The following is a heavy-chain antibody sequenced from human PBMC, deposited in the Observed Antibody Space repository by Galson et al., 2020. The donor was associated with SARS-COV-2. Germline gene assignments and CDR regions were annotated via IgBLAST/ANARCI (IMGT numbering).Heavy chain of an antibody. Sequence: SETLSLTCTVSGGSISRGSYQWSWIRQPAGKGLEWIGHIYTSGSTNYNPSLKSRVTISVDTSKNQLSLKLRSVTAADTAVYYCARARGSTYYYDTTGYHATTGDYFDYWGQGTLVTVSS. CDR2: IYTSGST. J-gene: IGHJ4*02. D-gene: IGHD3-22*01. V-gene: IGHV4-61*09. CDR3: ARARGSTYYYDTTGYHATTGDYFDY. CDR1: GGSISRGSYQ.